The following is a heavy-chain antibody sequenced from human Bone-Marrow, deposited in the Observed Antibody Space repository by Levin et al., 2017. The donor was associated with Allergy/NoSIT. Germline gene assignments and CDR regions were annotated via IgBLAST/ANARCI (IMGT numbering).Heavy chain of an antibody. CDR2: TYYNSKWFG. V-gene: IGHV6-1*01. CDR3: ARGPNHDYAFDY. J-gene: IGHJ4*02. Sequence: SQTLSLTCAISGDRVSSTSAAWNWIRQSPSRGLEWLGRTYYNSKWFGDYAVSVQSRINIDPDTSKNQFSLHLKSVTPDDTAVYYCARGPNHDYAFDYWGQGIHVTVSS. CDR1: GDRVSSTSAA. D-gene: IGHD4/OR15-4a*01.